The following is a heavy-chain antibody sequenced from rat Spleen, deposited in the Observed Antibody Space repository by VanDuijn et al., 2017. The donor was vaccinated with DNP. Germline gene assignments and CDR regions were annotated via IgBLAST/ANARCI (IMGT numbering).Heavy chain of an antibody. V-gene: IGHV3-1*01. Sequence: EVQLQESGSGLVKPSQSLSLTCSVTGYSITSNYWGWIRKFPGSKMEYIGHISYSGGTNYNPSLKSRISITRDTSKNHFFLHLNSVTSEDTGTYYCARWTRYFDNWGQGVMVTVSS. J-gene: IGHJ2*01. CDR1: GYSITSNY. CDR3: ARWTRYFDN. D-gene: IGHD1-7*01. CDR2: ISYSGGT.